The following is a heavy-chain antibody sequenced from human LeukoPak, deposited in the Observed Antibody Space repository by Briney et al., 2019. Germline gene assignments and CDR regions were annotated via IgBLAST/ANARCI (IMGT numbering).Heavy chain of an antibody. V-gene: IGHV3-7*01. D-gene: IGHD6-19*01. J-gene: IGHJ6*02. CDR1: GFTFSSYW. CDR2: IKQDGSEK. CDR3: ARDGPFRGQAVAGTKRYYYYYYGMDV. Sequence: GGSLRLSCAASGFTFSSYWMSWVRQAPGKGLEWVANIKQDGSEKYYVDSVKGRFTISRDNAKNSLYLQMNSLRAEDTAVYYCARDGPFRGQAVAGTKRYYYYYYGMDVWGQGTTVTVSS.